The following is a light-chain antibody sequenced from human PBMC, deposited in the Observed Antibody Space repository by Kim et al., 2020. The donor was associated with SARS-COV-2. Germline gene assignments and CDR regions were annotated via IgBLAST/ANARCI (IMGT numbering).Light chain of an antibody. CDR1: QSVRTN. CDR3: QHYTDWPQ. Sequence: LSVSPGEGATLSCRAIQSVRTNLAWYQHTPGQPPRLLISDASTRAPGIPARFSGGGSETEFTLSISSLQSEDFAVYYCQHYTDWPQFGKGTKLEI. V-gene: IGKV3-15*01. CDR2: DAS. J-gene: IGKJ2*01.